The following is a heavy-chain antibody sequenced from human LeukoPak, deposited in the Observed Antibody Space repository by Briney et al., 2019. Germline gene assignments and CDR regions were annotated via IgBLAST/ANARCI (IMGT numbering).Heavy chain of an antibody. CDR2: IYPRDSDT. CDR3: ARTHSSIWLSQYYMDV. D-gene: IGHD6-13*01. Sequence: GESLKISCQGSGYSFTTYWIAWVRKVPGKGLGWMGIIYPRDSDTRYSPSFQGQVTISADKSISTAYLQWRSLKASDTAMYYCARTHSSIWLSQYYMDVWGKGTTVTVSS. V-gene: IGHV5-51*01. J-gene: IGHJ6*03. CDR1: GYSFTTYW.